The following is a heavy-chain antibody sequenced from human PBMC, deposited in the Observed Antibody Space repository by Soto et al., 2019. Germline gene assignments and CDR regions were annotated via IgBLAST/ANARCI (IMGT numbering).Heavy chain of an antibody. J-gene: IGHJ3*02. D-gene: IGHD1-26*01. Sequence: GGSLRLSCAASGFTFSSYWMSWVRQAPGKGLEWVANIKQDGSEKYYVDSVKGRFTISRDNAKNSLYLQMNSLRAEDTAVYYCARDRPQWELLRDDAFDIWGQGTMVTVSS. CDR3: ARDRPQWELLRDDAFDI. CDR1: GFTFSSYW. CDR2: IKQDGSEK. V-gene: IGHV3-7*05.